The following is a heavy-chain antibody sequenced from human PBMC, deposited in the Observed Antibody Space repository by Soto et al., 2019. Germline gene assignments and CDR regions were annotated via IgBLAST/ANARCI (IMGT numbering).Heavy chain of an antibody. CDR2: INPSGGST. CDR1: GYTFTSYY. CDR3: ARRIAAAGPRYYYYYYMDV. Sequence: QVQLVQSGAEVKKPGASVKVSCKASGYTFTSYYMHWVRQAPGQGLEWMGIINPSGGSTSYAQKFQGRVTMTRDTSTSTVYMELSSLRSEDTAVYYCARRIAAAGPRYYYYYYMDVWGKGTTVTVSS. D-gene: IGHD6-13*01. J-gene: IGHJ6*03. V-gene: IGHV1-46*03.